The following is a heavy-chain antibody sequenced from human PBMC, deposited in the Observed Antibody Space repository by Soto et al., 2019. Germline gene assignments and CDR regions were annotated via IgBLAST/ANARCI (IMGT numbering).Heavy chain of an antibody. CDR1: SDSISSYY. J-gene: IGHJ4*02. V-gene: IGHV4-59*08. CDR3: ARAVGDPLYCLDY. D-gene: IGHD6-19*01. CDR2: TDYSGNT. Sequence: QVQLQESGPGLVRPSETLSLTCTVSSDSISSYYWICIRQSPGKGLEWIGYTDYSGNTNYNPSLKSRVTISGDTSKNQFSLRLSSVTAADTAVYYCARAVGDPLYCLDYWGQGTLVTVSS.